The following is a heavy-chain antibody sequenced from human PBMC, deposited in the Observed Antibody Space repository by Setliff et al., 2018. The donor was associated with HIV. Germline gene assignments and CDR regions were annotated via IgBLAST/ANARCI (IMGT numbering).Heavy chain of an antibody. Sequence: SETLSLTCAVYGASFNDYSWSWIRQTPGKGLEWVGKINHSGGTNYNPSLKSRVTISRDTSKNQFSLKLTSLTAADTAVYYCARVAAAPGGDYWGQGSLVTVSS. CDR3: ARVAAAPGGDY. J-gene: IGHJ4*02. CDR2: INHSGGT. V-gene: IGHV4-34*01. D-gene: IGHD3-10*01. CDR1: GASFNDYS.